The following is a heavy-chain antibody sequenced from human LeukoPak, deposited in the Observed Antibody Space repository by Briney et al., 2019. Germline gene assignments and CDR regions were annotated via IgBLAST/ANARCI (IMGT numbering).Heavy chain of an antibody. CDR1: GGTFSSYA. D-gene: IGHD2-8*01. J-gene: IGHJ6*03. CDR3: ASRTGCTNGVCYDYYYYMDV. Sequence: SVKVSCKASGGTFSSYAISWVRQAPGRGLEWMGRIIPIFGTANYAQKFQGRVTITTDESTSTAYMELSSLRSEDTAVYYCASRTGCTNGVCYDYYYYMDVWGKGTTVTVSS. V-gene: IGHV1-69*05. CDR2: IIPIFGTA.